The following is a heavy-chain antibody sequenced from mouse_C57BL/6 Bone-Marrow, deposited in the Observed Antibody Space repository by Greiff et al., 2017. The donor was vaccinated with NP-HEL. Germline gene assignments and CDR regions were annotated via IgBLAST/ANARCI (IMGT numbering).Heavy chain of an antibody. CDR2: IDPSDSYT. Sequence: QVQLQQSGAELVKPGASVKLSCKASGYTFTSYWMQWVKQRPGQGLEWIGEIDPSDSYTNYNQKFKGKATLTVDTSSSTAYMQLSSLTSEDSAVYYCARMGYSRDYWGQGTSGTVSS. J-gene: IGHJ4*01. D-gene: IGHD2-3*01. V-gene: IGHV1-50*01. CDR1: GYTFTSYW. CDR3: ARMGYSRDY.